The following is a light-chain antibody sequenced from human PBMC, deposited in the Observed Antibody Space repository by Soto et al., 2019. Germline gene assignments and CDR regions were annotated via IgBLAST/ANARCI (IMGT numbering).Light chain of an antibody. V-gene: IGLV1-40*01. J-gene: IGLJ3*02. CDR3: QSFDSSLNGWV. CDR1: GSNIGAGYD. Sequence: QSVLTQPPSVSGAPGQRVTISCTGGGSNIGAGYDVHWYQQIPGTAPKLLIFDNNNRPSGVPDRFSGSKSATSASLAITGLQAEDEADYYCQSFDSSLNGWVFGGGTKVTVL. CDR2: DNN.